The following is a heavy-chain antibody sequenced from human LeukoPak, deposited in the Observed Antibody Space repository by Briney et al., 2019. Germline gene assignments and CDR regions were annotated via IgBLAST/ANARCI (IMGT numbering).Heavy chain of an antibody. V-gene: IGHV1-46*01. J-gene: IGHJ5*02. Sequence: ASVKVSCKASGYTFPSYFMHWVRQALGQGLEWMGIIDPTGGSTTYAQKFQGRVTLTRSTSISTAYMELRSLTSEDTAVYYCARDYGGNSGWFDPWGQGTLVTVSS. CDR1: GYTFPSYF. D-gene: IGHD4-23*01. CDR3: ARDYGGNSGWFDP. CDR2: IDPTGGST.